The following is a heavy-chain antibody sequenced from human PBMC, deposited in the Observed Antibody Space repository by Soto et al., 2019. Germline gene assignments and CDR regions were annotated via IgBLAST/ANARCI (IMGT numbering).Heavy chain of an antibody. J-gene: IGHJ4*02. CDR3: AHRVGAARPFDY. D-gene: IGHD6-6*01. V-gene: IGHV2-5*02. CDR1: GFSLSTSGVG. Sequence: QITLKASGPTLVKPTQTLTLTCTFSGFSLSTSGVGVGWIRQPPGKALEWLALIDWDDDKRYTPALKRRLTITKDTAKNQVVLTMTNMDPVDTATYYRAHRVGAARPFDYCGKGTLVTVSS. CDR2: IDWDDDK.